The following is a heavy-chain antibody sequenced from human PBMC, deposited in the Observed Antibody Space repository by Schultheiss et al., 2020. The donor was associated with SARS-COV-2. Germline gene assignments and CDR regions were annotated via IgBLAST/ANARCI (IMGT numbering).Heavy chain of an antibody. CDR3: ARDFELRYFDL. D-gene: IGHD1-1*01. CDR1: GGSISSYY. CDR2: INHSGST. V-gene: IGHV4-34*01. Sequence: SETLSLTCTVSGGSISSYYWSWIRQPPGKGLEWIGEINHSGSTNYNPSLKSRVTMSVDTSKNQFSLKLSSVTAADTAVYYCARDFELRYFDLWGRGTLVTVSS. J-gene: IGHJ2*01.